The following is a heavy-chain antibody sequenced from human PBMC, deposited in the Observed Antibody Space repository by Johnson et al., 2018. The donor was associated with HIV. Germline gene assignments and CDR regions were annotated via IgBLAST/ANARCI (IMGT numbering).Heavy chain of an antibody. CDR2: IKSKTDGGTT. J-gene: IGHJ3*02. D-gene: IGHD6-19*01. CDR3: ARAGSSGWSNDAFDI. Sequence: VQLVESGGGLVKPGGSLRLSCAASGFTFSNAWMSWVRQAPGKGLEWVGRIKSKTDGGTTDYAAPVKGRFTISRDDSKNTLYLQMNSLKTEDTAVYYCARAGSSGWSNDAFDIWGQGTMVTVSS. V-gene: IGHV3-15*01. CDR1: GFTFSNAW.